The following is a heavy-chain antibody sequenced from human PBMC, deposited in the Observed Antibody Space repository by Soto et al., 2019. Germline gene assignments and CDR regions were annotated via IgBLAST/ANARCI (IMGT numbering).Heavy chain of an antibody. CDR3: ARGQEVRYFDWALSPGMDV. CDR1: GESFNNYY. Sequence: QVQLQQWGAGLLKPSEALSLTCGVSGESFNNYYWGWIRQPPGKALEWIGEVNWSGSTNYSPFFKSRVSISIDPSKKQFSLILPSVTAADTAVYYCARGQEVRYFDWALSPGMDVWGQGTKVTVSS. CDR2: VNWSGST. J-gene: IGHJ6*02. V-gene: IGHV4-34*01. D-gene: IGHD3-9*01.